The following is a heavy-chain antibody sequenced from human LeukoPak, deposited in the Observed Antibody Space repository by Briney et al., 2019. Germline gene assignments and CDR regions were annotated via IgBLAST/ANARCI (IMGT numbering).Heavy chain of an antibody. D-gene: IGHD6-13*01. V-gene: IGHV4-34*01. CDR2: INHRGST. CDR3: ARHVGRYSSSRNWFDP. Sequence: SETLSLTCAVYGGSFSGYYWSWIRQPPGKGLEWIGEINHRGSTNYNPSLKSRVTISVDTSKNQFSLKLSSVTAADTAVYYCARHVGRYSSSRNWFDPWGQGTLVTVSS. CDR1: GGSFSGYY. J-gene: IGHJ5*02.